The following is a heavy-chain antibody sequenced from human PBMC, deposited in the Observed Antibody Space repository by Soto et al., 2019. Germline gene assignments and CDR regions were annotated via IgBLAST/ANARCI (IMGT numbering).Heavy chain of an antibody. Sequence: ASVKVSCKASGYTFTSYYMHWVRQAPGQGLEWMGIINPSGGSTSYAQKFQGRVTMTRDTSTSTVYVELSSLRSEDTAVYYCAREVSSAGEEDRWGQGTLVTVSS. CDR1: GYTFTSYY. J-gene: IGHJ4*02. CDR3: AREVSSAGEEDR. CDR2: INPSGGST. V-gene: IGHV1-46*01. D-gene: IGHD6-6*01.